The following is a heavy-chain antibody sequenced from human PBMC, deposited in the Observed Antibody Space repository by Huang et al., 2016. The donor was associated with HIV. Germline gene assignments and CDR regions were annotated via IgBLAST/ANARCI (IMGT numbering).Heavy chain of an antibody. J-gene: IGHJ4*02. CDR1: GFTFGGFW. V-gene: IGHV3-7*01. D-gene: IGHD4-4*01. CDR3: ARDGPEYSNYLDF. Sequence: QLMEAGGGLVRPGGSLRLSCGVSGFTFGGFWMGWVRQAPGKGLEWVANINQDGSDAYYVESVRGRFTISRDNSKNSLYLQMNGLTDEDTAVYYCARDGPEYSNYLDFWGPGTLVTV. CDR2: INQDGSDA.